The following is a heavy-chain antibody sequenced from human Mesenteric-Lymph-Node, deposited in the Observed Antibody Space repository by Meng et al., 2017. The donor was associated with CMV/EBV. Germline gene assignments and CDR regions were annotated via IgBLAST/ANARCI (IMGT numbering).Heavy chain of an antibody. J-gene: IGHJ6*02. D-gene: IGHD3-3*01. CDR2: INPNSGGT. CDR1: GYTFTGYY. Sequence: ASVKVSCKASGYTFTGYYMHWVRQAPGQGLEWMGWINPNSGGTNYAQKFQGRVTMTRDTSISTAYMELSRLRSDDTAVYYCAREGAYYDFWSGQEGGMDVWGQGTTVTVSS. V-gene: IGHV1-2*02. CDR3: AREGAYYDFWSGQEGGMDV.